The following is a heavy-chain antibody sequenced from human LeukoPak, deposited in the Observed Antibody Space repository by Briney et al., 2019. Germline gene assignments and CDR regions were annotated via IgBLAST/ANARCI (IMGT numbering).Heavy chain of an antibody. CDR1: GYTFTGYY. V-gene: IGHV1-2*02. CDR3: ARGRYFDWLPSFDY. Sequence: ASVKVSCKASGYTFTGYYMHWVRQAPGQGLEWMGWINPNSGGTNYAQKFQGRVTMTRDTSISTAYMELSRLRSDDTAVYYCARGRYFDWLPSFDYWGQGNLVTVSS. J-gene: IGHJ4*02. D-gene: IGHD3-9*01. CDR2: INPNSGGT.